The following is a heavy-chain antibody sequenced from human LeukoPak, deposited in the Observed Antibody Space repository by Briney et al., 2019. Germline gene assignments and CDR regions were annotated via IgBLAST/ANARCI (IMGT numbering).Heavy chain of an antibody. CDR1: GFTFNSYW. J-gene: IGHJ4*02. CDR3: ARLALKRGYSYGYRAFDY. V-gene: IGHV4-34*01. CDR2: INHSGST. D-gene: IGHD5-18*01. Sequence: GSLRLSCAASGFTFNSYWMHWVRQPPGKGLEWIGEINHSGSTNYNPSLKSRVTISVDTSKNQFSLKLSSVTAADTAVYYCARLALKRGYSYGYRAFDYWGQGTLVTVSS.